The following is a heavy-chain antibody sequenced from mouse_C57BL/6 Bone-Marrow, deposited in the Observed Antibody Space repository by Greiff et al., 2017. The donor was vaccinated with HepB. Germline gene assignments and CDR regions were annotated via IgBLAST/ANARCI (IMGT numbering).Heavy chain of an antibody. CDR2: ISSGGSYT. Sequence: EVHLVESGGDLVKPGGSLKLSCAASGFTFSSYGMSWVRQTPDKRLEWVATISSGGSYTYYPDSVKGRFTISRDNAKNTLYLQMSSLKSEDTAMYYCARHGNIYPFAYWGQGTLVTVSA. V-gene: IGHV5-6*01. D-gene: IGHD5-2*01. J-gene: IGHJ3*01. CDR3: ARHGNIYPFAY. CDR1: GFTFSSYG.